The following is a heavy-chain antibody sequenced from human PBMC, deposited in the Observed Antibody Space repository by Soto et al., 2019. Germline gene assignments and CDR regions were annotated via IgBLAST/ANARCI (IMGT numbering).Heavy chain of an antibody. D-gene: IGHD5-18*01. CDR3: ATTDGYEVEY. Sequence: GESLKISCKGSGYSFVSYWIAWVRQMPGKVLEWMGRRKPGDSDTTYSPSIQGQVTISADKSRTTVYLQCNTLKASDTAMYYCATTDGYEVEYWGQGXQVTVYS. V-gene: IGHV5-51*01. J-gene: IGHJ4*02. CDR2: RKPGDSDT. CDR1: GYSFVSYW.